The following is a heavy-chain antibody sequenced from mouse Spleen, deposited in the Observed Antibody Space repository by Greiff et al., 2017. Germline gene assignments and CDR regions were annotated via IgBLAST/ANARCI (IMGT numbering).Heavy chain of an antibody. V-gene: IGHV1-81*01. CDR1: GYTFTSYG. CDR2: IYPRSGNT. Sequence: VQLQESGAELARPGASVKLSCKASGYTFTSYGISWVKQRTGQGLEWIGEIYPRSGNTYYNEKFKGKATLTADKSSSTAYMELRSLTSEDSAVYFCARAVDITTVVAPSYWYFDVWGTGTTVTVSS. D-gene: IGHD1-1*01. CDR3: ARAVDITTVVAPSYWYFDV. J-gene: IGHJ1*03.